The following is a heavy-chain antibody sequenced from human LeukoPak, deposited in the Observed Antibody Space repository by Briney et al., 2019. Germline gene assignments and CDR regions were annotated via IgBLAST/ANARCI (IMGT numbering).Heavy chain of an antibody. D-gene: IGHD5-18*01. V-gene: IGHV1-69*06. CDR2: IIPIFGTA. Sequence: SVKVSCKASGGSFSSYAITWVRQAPGQALEWMGRIIPIFGTANYAQKFQGRVTITADIVSSTAYMEVNSLTSDDTAVYFCAKQGAARQDYYMDVWGNGTTVTVSS. J-gene: IGHJ6*03. CDR3: AKQGAARQDYYMDV. CDR1: GGSFSSYA.